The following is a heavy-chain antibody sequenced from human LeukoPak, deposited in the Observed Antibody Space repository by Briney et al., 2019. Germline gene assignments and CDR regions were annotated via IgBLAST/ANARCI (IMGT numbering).Heavy chain of an antibody. Sequence: EASVKVSCKASGGTFSSYAISWVRQAPGQGLEWMGRIIPILGIANYAQKFQGRVTITADKSTSTAYMELSSLRSDDTAVYYCARRPAVTRPWGAFDIWGQGTMVTVSS. D-gene: IGHD4-17*01. J-gene: IGHJ3*02. V-gene: IGHV1-69*04. CDR1: GGTFSSYA. CDR2: IIPILGIA. CDR3: ARRPAVTRPWGAFDI.